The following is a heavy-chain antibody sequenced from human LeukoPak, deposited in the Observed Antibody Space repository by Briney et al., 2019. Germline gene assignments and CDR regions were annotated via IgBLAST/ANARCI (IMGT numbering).Heavy chain of an antibody. CDR2: IKHDGSEK. J-gene: IGHJ4*02. CDR3: ARITGIEAAGDY. V-gene: IGHV3-7*04. D-gene: IGHD6-13*01. CDR1: GFTSSTYW. Sequence: GGSLRLSCAASGFTSSTYWMSWVRQAPGRGLEWVANIKHDGSEKFYVDSVRGRFTISRDNAKNSLYLQLNSLRAEDTALYYCARITGIEAAGDYWGQRTLVTVSS.